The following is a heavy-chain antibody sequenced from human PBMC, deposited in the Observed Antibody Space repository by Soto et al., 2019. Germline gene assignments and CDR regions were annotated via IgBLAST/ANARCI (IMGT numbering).Heavy chain of an antibody. CDR2: IYSGGSA. D-gene: IGHD2-15*01. J-gene: IGHJ4*02. CDR1: GFTVSSNY. V-gene: IGHV3-53*01. CDR3: VGGAPVTPETFAY. Sequence: GGSLRLSCAVSGFTVSSNYMNWVRQAPGKGLEWVPIIYSGGSAFYADSVKGRFTISRDNSKNTLYLQMSSLRAEDTAVYYCVGGAPVTPETFAYWSQGALVTVSS.